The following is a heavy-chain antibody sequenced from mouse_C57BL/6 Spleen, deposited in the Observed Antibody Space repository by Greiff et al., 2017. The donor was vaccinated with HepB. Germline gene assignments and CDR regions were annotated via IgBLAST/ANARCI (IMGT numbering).Heavy chain of an antibody. D-gene: IGHD3-3*01. CDR1: GYTFTSYW. Sequence: QVQLQQPGAELVRPGSSVKLSCKASGYTFTSYWMDWVKQRPGQGLEWIGNIYPSDSETHYNQKFKDKATLTVDKSSSTAYMQLSSLTSEDSAVYYCAREGGTGDYAMDYWGQGTSVTVSS. CDR3: AREGGTGDYAMDY. J-gene: IGHJ4*01. V-gene: IGHV1-61*01. CDR2: IYPSDSET.